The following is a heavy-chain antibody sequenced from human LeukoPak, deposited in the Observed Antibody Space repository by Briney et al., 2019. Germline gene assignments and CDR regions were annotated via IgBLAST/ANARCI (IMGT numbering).Heavy chain of an antibody. CDR3: AGDFGSGSYRFDY. J-gene: IGHJ4*01. CDR1: GVSIISGDYS. D-gene: IGHD3-10*01. V-gene: IGHV4-30-2*01. CDR2: IYHSGTT. Sequence: SETLSLTCAVSGVSIISGDYSWSWLRQPPGKGLEWIGYIYHSGTTYYNPSLKSRGTISLDRSKNQFSLKLTSVTAADTAVYYCAGDFGSGSYRFDYWGHGTLVTVSS.